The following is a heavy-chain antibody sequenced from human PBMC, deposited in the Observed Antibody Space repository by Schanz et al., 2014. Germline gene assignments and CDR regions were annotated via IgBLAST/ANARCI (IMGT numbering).Heavy chain of an antibody. CDR3: ATYCDGGCAIDN. J-gene: IGHJ4*02. V-gene: IGHV3-15*01. CDR2: IKSKTDGATT. CDR1: GFTFSDAC. Sequence: EVQLVESGGGLVKPGGSLRLSCAASGFTFSDACMTWVRQAPGKGLEWVGRIKSKTDGATTDYAAPVRGRFTISRDESKDTLLLQMNSLKAEDADVYYCATYCDGGCAIDNWGQGALVTVSS. D-gene: IGHD6-19*01.